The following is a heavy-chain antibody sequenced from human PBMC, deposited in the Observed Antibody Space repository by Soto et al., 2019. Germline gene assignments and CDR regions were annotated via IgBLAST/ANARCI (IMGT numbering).Heavy chain of an antibody. D-gene: IGHD3-9*01. J-gene: IGHJ4*02. CDR3: ARDVSGFEYFDF. V-gene: IGHV3-30-3*01. Sequence: QVQLVESGGGVVQPGRSLRLSCAASGFTFSDYAMHWVRQAPGRGPEWLALISFNGINTYYADSVKGRFTISRDNSKNTLYLQMNTLRPEDTAVYYCARDVSGFEYFDFWGQGTLVTISS. CDR1: GFTFSDYA. CDR2: ISFNGINT.